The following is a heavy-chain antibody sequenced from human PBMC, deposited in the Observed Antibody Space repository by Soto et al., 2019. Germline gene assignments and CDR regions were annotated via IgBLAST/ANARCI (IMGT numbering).Heavy chain of an antibody. Sequence: SETLSLTCSVSGDSISNLDYFWAWIRQPPGQALEYIGYIYKSATTYYNPSFESRVAISVDTSKRQFSLNGTSVTAADTAVYFCARGRYCLTGRCFPNWFESWGQGALVTVSS. CDR3: ARGRYCLTGRCFPNWFES. D-gene: IGHD7-27*01. V-gene: IGHV4-30-4*01. CDR1: GDSISNLDYF. J-gene: IGHJ5*01. CDR2: IYKSATT.